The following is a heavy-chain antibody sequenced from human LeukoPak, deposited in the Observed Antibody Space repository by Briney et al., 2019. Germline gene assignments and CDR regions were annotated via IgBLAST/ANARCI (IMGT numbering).Heavy chain of an antibody. CDR1: GGSISSYY. Sequence: SETLSLTCTVSGGSISSYYWSWIRQPPGKGLEWIGYIYYSGSTNYNPSLKSRVTISVDTYKNQFSLKLSSVTAADTAVYYCARDLSAAFDIWGQGTMVTVSS. CDR2: IYYSGST. CDR3: ARDLSAAFDI. J-gene: IGHJ3*02. V-gene: IGHV4-59*01.